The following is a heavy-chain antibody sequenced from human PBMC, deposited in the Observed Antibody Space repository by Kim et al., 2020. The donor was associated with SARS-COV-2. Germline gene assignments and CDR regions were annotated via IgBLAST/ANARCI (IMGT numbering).Heavy chain of an antibody. CDR2: INHSGST. CDR1: GGSFSGYY. Sequence: SETLSLTCAVYGGSFSGYYWSWIRQPPGKGLEWIGEINHSGSTNYNPSLKSRVTISVDTSKNQFSLKLSSVTAADTAVYYCARGGIAVPKWGQGTLVTVSS. V-gene: IGHV4-34*01. J-gene: IGHJ4*02. CDR3: ARGGIAVPK. D-gene: IGHD6-19*01.